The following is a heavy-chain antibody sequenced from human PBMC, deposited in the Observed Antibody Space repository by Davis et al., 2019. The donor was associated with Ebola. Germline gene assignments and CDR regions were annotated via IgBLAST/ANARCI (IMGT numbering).Heavy chain of an antibody. CDR2: IYYNGDT. CDR3: ARRGGRSGSAMAKGGFDI. CDR1: GGSMSSSSYN. J-gene: IGHJ3*02. Sequence: MPSETLSLTCTVSGGSMSSSSYNWGWIRQPPGEGLAWIGNIYYNGDTYYNPSLKSRVAISKDTSNNQFSLRLTSVTAADTAVFYCARRGGRSGSAMAKGGFDIWGQGTMVTVSS. D-gene: IGHD6-25*01. V-gene: IGHV4-39*01.